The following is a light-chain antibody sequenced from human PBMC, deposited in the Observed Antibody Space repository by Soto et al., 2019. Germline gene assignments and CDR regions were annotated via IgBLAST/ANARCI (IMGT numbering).Light chain of an antibody. V-gene: IGKV1-5*01. CDR2: DAS. Sequence: DIQMTQSPSTLSASVGDRVTITCRASQSITTWLAWYQQEPGKAPKLLIYDASSRATDIPDRFSGSGSGTDFTLTISRLEPEDFAVYYCQQYGSSVWTFGQGTKVEIK. CDR1: QSITTW. CDR3: QQYGSSVWT. J-gene: IGKJ1*01.